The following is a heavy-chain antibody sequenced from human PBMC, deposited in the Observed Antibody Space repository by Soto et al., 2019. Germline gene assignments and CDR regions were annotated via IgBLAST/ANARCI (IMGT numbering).Heavy chain of an antibody. D-gene: IGHD4-17*01. V-gene: IGHV1-69*01. Sequence: QGRRVQSGAEVRKPGPPVKVSCKAPVGTFSRSGISWVRQAPGQGFEWMGGKITIFGTATYEQKFQGRVTITADESTSTANMVLSSLRSYDTAVDYCATPTGHAYSDFGAFDICGQGTMVTSSS. CDR2: KITIFGTA. CDR1: VGTFSRSG. J-gene: IGHJ3*02. CDR3: ATPTGHAYSDFGAFDI.